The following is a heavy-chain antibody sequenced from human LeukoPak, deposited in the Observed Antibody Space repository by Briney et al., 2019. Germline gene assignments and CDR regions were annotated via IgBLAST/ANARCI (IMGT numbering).Heavy chain of an antibody. D-gene: IGHD2-15*01. CDR3: ARLRGSGGF. CDR1: GASVNSGSYY. J-gene: IGHJ4*02. Sequence: PSETLSLTCIVSGASVNSGSYYWSWIRQPPGKGLEWIGEINHSGSTNYNPSLKSRVTISVDTSKNQFSPKLSSVTAADTAVYYCARLRGSGGFWGQGTLVTVSS. V-gene: IGHV4-39*07. CDR2: INHSGST.